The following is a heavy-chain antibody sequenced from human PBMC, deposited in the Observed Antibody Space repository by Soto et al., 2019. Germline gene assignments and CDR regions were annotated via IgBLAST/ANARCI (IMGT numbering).Heavy chain of an antibody. V-gene: IGHV4-31*03. Sequence: KTSETLSLTCTVSGGSISSGGYYWSWIRQHPGKGLEWIGYIYYSGSTYYNPSLKSRVTISVDTSKNQFSLKLSSVTAADTAVYYCARANPDSSGYYGGGYYFDYWGQGTLVTVS. CDR2: IYYSGST. D-gene: IGHD3-22*01. CDR3: ARANPDSSGYYGGGYYFDY. CDR1: GGSISSGGYY. J-gene: IGHJ4*02.